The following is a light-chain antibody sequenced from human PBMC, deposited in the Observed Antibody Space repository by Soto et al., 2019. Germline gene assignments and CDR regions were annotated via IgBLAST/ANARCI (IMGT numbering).Light chain of an antibody. J-gene: IGKJ1*01. CDR1: QSVSSSY. V-gene: IGKV3-20*01. CDR2: GAS. CDR3: QQYGDSPWT. Sequence: EIVLPQSPGTLSLSPGESSTLSCRASQSVSSSYLAWYQQKPGQAHRLLIYGASSRATGIPDRFSGSGSGTDFALTISGLEPEDFAVYYCQQYGDSPWTFGQGNKVDIK.